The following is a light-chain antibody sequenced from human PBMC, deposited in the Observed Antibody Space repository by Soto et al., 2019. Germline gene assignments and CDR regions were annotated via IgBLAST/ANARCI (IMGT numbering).Light chain of an antibody. J-gene: IGKJ2*01. V-gene: IGKV3-11*01. CDR1: QSVGSY. CDR2: DAS. Sequence: EIVLTQSPATLSLSPGDRATLSCRASQSVGSYLAWYQQKPGQAPRLLIYDASSRASGIPGRFSGSGSGTDCTLTITGLEPEDFAGYYCQQRSNCPYTFGQGTKLEIK. CDR3: QQRSNCPYT.